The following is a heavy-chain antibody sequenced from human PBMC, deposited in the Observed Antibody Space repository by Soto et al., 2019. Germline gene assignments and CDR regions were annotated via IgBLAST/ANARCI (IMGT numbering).Heavy chain of an antibody. CDR3: AREGNTYYYDSSGYYYEDSAFDI. J-gene: IGHJ3*02. CDR2: ISYDGSNK. D-gene: IGHD3-22*01. Sequence: SGGSLRLSCAASGFTFSSYAMHWVRQAPGKGLEWVAVISYDGSNKYYADSVKGRFTISRDNSRNTLYLQMNSLRAEDTAVYYCAREGNTYYYDSSGYYYEDSAFDIWGQGTMVTVSS. V-gene: IGHV3-30-3*01. CDR1: GFTFSSYA.